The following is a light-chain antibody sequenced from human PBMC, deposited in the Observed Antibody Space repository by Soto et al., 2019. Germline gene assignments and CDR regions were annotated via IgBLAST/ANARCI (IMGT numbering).Light chain of an antibody. V-gene: IGKV3-11*01. Sequence: DTVLTQSPGTLSLSPGERATLSCRASQSVGNSLAWYQHKPGQAPRLLIYDVSNRATGIPARFSGSGSGTDFTLTISSLEPEDFAVYYCQQCVIWPLFTFGPGTKVDIK. J-gene: IGKJ3*01. CDR1: QSVGNS. CDR2: DVS. CDR3: QQCVIWPLFT.